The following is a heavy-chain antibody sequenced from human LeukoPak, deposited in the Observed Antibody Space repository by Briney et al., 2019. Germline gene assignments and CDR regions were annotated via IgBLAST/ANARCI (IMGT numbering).Heavy chain of an antibody. J-gene: IGHJ4*02. V-gene: IGHV3-74*01. CDR3: ARSSYSNGEANDY. D-gene: IGHD4-11*01. CDR1: GFTFSSYW. CDR2: INSDGSST. Sequence: PGGSLRLSRAASGFTFSSYWMHWFRQAPGKGLVWVSRINSDGSSTSYADSVKGRFTISRDNAKNTLYLQMNSLRAEDTAVYYCARSSYSNGEANDYWGQGTLVTVSS.